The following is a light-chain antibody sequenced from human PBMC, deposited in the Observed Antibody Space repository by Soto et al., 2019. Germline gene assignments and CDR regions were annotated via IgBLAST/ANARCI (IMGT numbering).Light chain of an antibody. J-gene: IGKJ1*01. CDR3: QHYNSYSEA. V-gene: IGKV1-5*03. CDR2: KAS. CDR1: QTISSW. Sequence: DVQMTRSQSTRAGSVGDRVTITCRASQTISSWLAWYQQKPGKAPKLLIYKASTLKSGVPSRFSGSGSGTEFTLTISSLQPDDFATYYCQHYNSYSEAFGQGTKVDIK.